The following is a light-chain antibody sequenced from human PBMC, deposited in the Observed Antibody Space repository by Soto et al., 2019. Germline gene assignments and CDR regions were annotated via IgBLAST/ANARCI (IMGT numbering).Light chain of an antibody. Sequence: ILLKQSPATLSLSPGERATLSSRASQSVSNYLAWYQQKPGQAHRLLIYDAYNRATGIPARFSGSGSGTDFTLTIRSLEPEDFAVYYCQQRSNWPITFGQGTRLEIK. CDR3: QQRSNWPIT. CDR2: DAY. J-gene: IGKJ5*01. V-gene: IGKV3-11*01. CDR1: QSVSNY.